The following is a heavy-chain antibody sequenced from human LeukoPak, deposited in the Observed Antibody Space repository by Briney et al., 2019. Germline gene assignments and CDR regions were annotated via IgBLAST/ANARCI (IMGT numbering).Heavy chain of an antibody. CDR2: IYHSGST. CDR1: GYSISSGFF. V-gene: IGHV4-38-2*02. J-gene: IGHJ4*02. Sequence: SETLSLTCTVSGYSISSGFFWGWIRQPPGKGLEWIGEIYHSGSTNYNPSLKSRVTISVDKSKNQFSLKLSSVTAADTAVYYCAHLLRRDVDYWGQGTLVTVSS. D-gene: IGHD1-26*01. CDR3: AHLLRRDVDY.